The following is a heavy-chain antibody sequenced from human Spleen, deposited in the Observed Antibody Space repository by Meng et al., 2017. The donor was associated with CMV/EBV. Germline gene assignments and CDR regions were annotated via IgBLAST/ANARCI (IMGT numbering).Heavy chain of an antibody. J-gene: IGHJ4*02. Sequence: GESLKISCAASGFTFSSYSMNWVRQAPGKGLEWVSSISSSSYIYYADSVKGRFTISRDNAKNSLYLQMNSLRAEDTAIYYCARDYGSGTYLGLDSWGQGTLVTVSS. D-gene: IGHD1-26*01. CDR2: ISSSSYI. CDR1: GFTFSSYS. V-gene: IGHV3-21*04. CDR3: ARDYGSGTYLGLDS.